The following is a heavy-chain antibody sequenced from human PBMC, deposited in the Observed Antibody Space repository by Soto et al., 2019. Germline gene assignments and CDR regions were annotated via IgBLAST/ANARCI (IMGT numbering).Heavy chain of an antibody. J-gene: IGHJ6*02. Sequence: ASVKVSCKASGGTFSSYAISWVRQAPGQGLEWMGGIIPIFGTANYAQKFQGRVTITADESTSTAYMELSSLRSEDTAVYYCARVRRITMVRGVIMDYYYGMDVWGQGTTVTVSS. D-gene: IGHD3-10*01. CDR1: GGTFSSYA. V-gene: IGHV1-69*13. CDR2: IIPIFGTA. CDR3: ARVRRITMVRGVIMDYYYGMDV.